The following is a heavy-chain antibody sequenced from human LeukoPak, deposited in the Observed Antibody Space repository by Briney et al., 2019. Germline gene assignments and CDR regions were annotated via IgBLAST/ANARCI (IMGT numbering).Heavy chain of an antibody. CDR2: ISSSGSYI. V-gene: IGHV3-21*01. CDR1: GFTFSSYA. CDR3: ARDGYCSSTSCYDHYYYGMGV. J-gene: IGHJ6*02. Sequence: PGGSLRLSCAASGFTFSSYAMSWVRQAPEKGLEWVSSISSSGSYIYYADSVKGRFTISRDNAKNSLYLQMNSLRAEDTAVYYCARDGYCSSTSCYDHYYYGMGVWGQGTTVTVSS. D-gene: IGHD2-2*01.